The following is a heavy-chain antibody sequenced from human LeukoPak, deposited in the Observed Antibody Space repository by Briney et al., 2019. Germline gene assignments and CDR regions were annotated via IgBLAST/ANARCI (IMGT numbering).Heavy chain of an antibody. CDR3: AKSVAIYFYYGLDV. D-gene: IGHD3-3*01. CDR1: GFTFSSYA. Sequence: GGSLRLSCAASGFTFSSYAISWVRQTPGKGLEWVSAISGSGGSTYYADSVKGRFTISRDNSKNTLFLQMDNPRAEDTAPYYCAKSVAIYFYYGLDVWGQGTTVTVSS. J-gene: IGHJ6*02. V-gene: IGHV3-23*01. CDR2: ISGSGGST.